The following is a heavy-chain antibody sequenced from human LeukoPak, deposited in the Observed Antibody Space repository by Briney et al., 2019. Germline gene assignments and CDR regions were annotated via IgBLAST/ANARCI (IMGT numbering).Heavy chain of an antibody. CDR3: VKYLYSSLIELDY. D-gene: IGHD6-13*01. V-gene: IGHV3-43*02. J-gene: IGHJ4*02. CDR2: ISGGGAST. CDR1: GFAFDDYA. Sequence: GGSLRLSCAASGFAFDDYAMHWVRQAPGKGLEWVSLISGGGASTYYADSVKGRFTISRDNSKNSLYLQMNSLRTEDTALYYCVKYLYSSLIELDYWGEGALVTVSS.